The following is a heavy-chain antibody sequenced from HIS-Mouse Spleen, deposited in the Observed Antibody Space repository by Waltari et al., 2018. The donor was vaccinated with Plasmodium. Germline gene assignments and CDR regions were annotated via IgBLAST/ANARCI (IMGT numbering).Heavy chain of an antibody. J-gene: IGHJ3*02. V-gene: IGHV3-13*01. CDR2: IGTAGDT. CDR1: GLPFRSYA. Sequence: EVQLVESGGGLVPPGGSVGLAGAACGLPFRSYAMTWVRQATGKGLEWVSAIGTAGDTYYPGSVKGRFTISRENAKNSLYLQMNSLRAGDTAVYYCARGRWNHAFDIWGQGTMVTVSS. CDR3: ARGRWNHAFDI. D-gene: IGHD1-1*01.